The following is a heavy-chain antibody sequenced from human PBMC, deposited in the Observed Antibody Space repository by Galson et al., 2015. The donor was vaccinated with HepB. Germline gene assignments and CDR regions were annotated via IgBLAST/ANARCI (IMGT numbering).Heavy chain of an antibody. Sequence: SLRLSCAASGFTVSSNYMSWVRQAPGKGLEWVSVIYSGGNTYYADSVKGRFTISRDNSKNTLYLQMNSLRAEDTAVYYCARGGYSSSWPDWGQGTLVTVSS. CDR2: IYSGGNT. D-gene: IGHD6-13*01. J-gene: IGHJ4*02. CDR1: GFTVSSNY. CDR3: ARGGYSSSWPD. V-gene: IGHV3-53*01.